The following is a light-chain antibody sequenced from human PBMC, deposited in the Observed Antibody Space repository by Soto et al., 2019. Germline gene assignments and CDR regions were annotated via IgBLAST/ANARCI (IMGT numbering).Light chain of an antibody. CDR2: GAS. CDR3: QQYNNWPQT. V-gene: IGKV3-15*01. J-gene: IGKJ1*01. Sequence: EIVMTQSPATLSVSPGERATLSCRVSQSVSSNLAWYQQKPGQAPRLLIYGASTRAADVPARFTGGGSGTEFTLTISSLQSEDFAEYHCQQYNNWPQTFGQGTKVDIK. CDR1: QSVSSN.